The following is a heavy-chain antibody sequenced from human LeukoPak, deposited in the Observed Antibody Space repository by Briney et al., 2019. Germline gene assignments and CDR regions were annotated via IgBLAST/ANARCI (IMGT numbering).Heavy chain of an antibody. J-gene: IGHJ4*02. CDR3: ARSPRIAAAEYYFDY. CDR1: GGSFSGYY. CDR2: INHSGST. V-gene: IGHV4-34*01. D-gene: IGHD6-13*01. Sequence: SETLSLTCAVYGGSFSGYYWSWIRQPPGKGLEWIGEINHSGSTNYNPSLKSRVTISVDTSKNQFSLKLSSVTAADTAVYYCARSPRIAAAEYYFDYWGQGTLVTVSS.